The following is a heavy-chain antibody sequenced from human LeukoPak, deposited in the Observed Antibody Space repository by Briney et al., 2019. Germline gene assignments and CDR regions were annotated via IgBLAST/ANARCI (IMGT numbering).Heavy chain of an antibody. D-gene: IGHD2-8*01. Sequence: QSGGSLRLSCAASGFTFSSYSVNWVRQAPGKGLEWVSYISSGSSTIYYADSVKGRFTVSRDNAKNSLYLQMNRLRAEDTALYYCARENGDYWGQGTLVTVSS. J-gene: IGHJ4*02. CDR1: GFTFSSYS. CDR2: ISSGSSTI. CDR3: ARENGDY. V-gene: IGHV3-48*04.